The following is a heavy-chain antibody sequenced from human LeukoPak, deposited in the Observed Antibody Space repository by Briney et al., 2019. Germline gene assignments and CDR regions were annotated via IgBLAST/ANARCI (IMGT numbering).Heavy chain of an antibody. Sequence: GGSLRLSCAASGFTFRSHAMTWVRQAPGEGLEWVSSISSTGSRTFYADSVKGRFTISRDNSKNTLYLQMNSLRAEDTAVYYCARKGSSGWYFDYWGQGTLDTVSS. CDR2: ISSTGSRT. CDR3: ARKGSSGWYFDY. V-gene: IGHV3-23*01. D-gene: IGHD6-19*01. J-gene: IGHJ4*02. CDR1: GFTFRSHA.